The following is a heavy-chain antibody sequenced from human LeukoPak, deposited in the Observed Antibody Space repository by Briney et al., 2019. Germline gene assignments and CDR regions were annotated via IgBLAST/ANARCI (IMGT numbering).Heavy chain of an antibody. CDR1: GFTFSGYY. D-gene: IGHD6-13*01. CDR3: ARAGGWYSSSWYGDYYYGMDV. J-gene: IGHJ6*02. Sequence: GGSLRLSCAASGFTFSGYYMSWIRQAPGKGLEWVSYISSSGSTIYYADSVKGRFTISRDNAKNSLYLQMNSLRAEDTAVYYCARAGGWYSSSWYGDYYYGMDVWGQGTTVTVSS. CDR2: ISSSGSTI. V-gene: IGHV3-11*01.